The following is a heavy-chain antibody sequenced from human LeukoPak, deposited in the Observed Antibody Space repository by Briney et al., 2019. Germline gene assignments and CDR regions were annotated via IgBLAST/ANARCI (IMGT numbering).Heavy chain of an antibody. Sequence: GGSLRLSCAASGFTFSSYSMTWVRQAPGKGLEWVSSISSSSSYIYYADSVKGRFTISRDNAKNSLYLQMNSLRAEDTAVYYCARQMITFTRYYYGMDVWGQGTTVTVSS. J-gene: IGHJ6*02. CDR2: ISSSSSYI. CDR3: ARQMITFTRYYYGMDV. CDR1: GFTFSSYS. V-gene: IGHV3-21*01. D-gene: IGHD3-16*01.